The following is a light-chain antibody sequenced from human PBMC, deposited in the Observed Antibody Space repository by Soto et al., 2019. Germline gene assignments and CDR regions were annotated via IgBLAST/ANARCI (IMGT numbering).Light chain of an antibody. J-gene: IGKJ1*01. V-gene: IGKV1-5*03. CDR2: KAS. CDR3: QHYIGYSGM. Sequence: DIQMTQSPSTLSASVGDRVTITCRASQSLHSWLAWYQHKPGKAPKLLIHKASILASGVPSRFSGSDSGAEFTLPISSLQPDDFATYYCQHYIGYSGMFGQGPKVDIK. CDR1: QSLHSW.